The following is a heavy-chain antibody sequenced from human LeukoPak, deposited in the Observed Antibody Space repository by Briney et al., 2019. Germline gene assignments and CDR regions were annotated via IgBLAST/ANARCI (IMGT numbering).Heavy chain of an antibody. V-gene: IGHV3-30*19. CDR1: GFSFSYYG. D-gene: IGHD6-19*01. CDR2: ISSDGSNK. CDR3: ARTDISGWSRPLDC. J-gene: IGHJ4*02. Sequence: GRSLRLSCAASGFSFSYYGMHWVRQAPGKGLEWVAVISSDGSNKYYAGSVEGRFTISRDNYNNTLLLQMNSLRAEDTAVYYCARTDISGWSRPLDCWGQGTLVTVSS.